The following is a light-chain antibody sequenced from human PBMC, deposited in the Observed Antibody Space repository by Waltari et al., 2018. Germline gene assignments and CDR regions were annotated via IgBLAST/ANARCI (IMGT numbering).Light chain of an antibody. V-gene: IGLV7-46*01. J-gene: IGLJ3*02. CDR2: DTS. Sequence: QAVVTQEPSLTVSPGATVPLPCGPRPGTVTRGHSPYWFQQKPGQVPSPLIYDTSNKHSWKPARFSGSLLGGKAALTLSGAQPEDEAEYYCLLWYSGARWVFGGGTKLSVL. CDR1: PGTVTRGHS. CDR3: LLWYSGARWV.